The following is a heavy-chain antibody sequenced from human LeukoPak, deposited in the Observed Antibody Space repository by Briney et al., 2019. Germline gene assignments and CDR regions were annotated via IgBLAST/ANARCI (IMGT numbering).Heavy chain of an antibody. D-gene: IGHD2-2*01. J-gene: IGHJ4*02. Sequence: GGSLRLSCAASGLTFSNVWMSWLRQAPGKGLEWVGRIKTKTDGGTTDYAAPVKGRFTISRDDSKDTLYLQMNSLKTEDTAVYYCTTLSVPVDYWGQGALVTVSS. CDR2: IKTKTDGGTT. V-gene: IGHV3-15*01. CDR1: GLTFSNVW. CDR3: TTLSVPVDY.